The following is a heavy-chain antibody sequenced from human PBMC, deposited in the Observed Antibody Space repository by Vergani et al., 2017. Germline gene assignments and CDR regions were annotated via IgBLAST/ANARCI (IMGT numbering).Heavy chain of an antibody. CDR2: TRNKANSYTT. V-gene: IGHV3-72*01. CDR3: ARTSVVAHDAFDI. CDR1: GFTFSDHY. J-gene: IGHJ3*02. Sequence: EVQLLESGGGLVQPGGSLRLSCAASGFTFSDHYMDWVRQAPGKGLEWVGRTRNKANSYTTEYAASVKGRFTISRDDSKNSLYLQMNSLKTEDTAVYYCARTSVVAHDAFDIWGQGTMVTVSS. D-gene: IGHD2-15*01.